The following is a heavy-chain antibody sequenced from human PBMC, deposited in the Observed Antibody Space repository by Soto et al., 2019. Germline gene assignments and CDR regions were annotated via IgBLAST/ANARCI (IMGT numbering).Heavy chain of an antibody. CDR2: ISAYNGDT. V-gene: IGHV1-18*01. D-gene: IGHD2-21*01. Sequence: ASVKVSCKASGYTFTTYCINWVRQAPGQGPGWVGWISAYNGDTDYAQNFQGRVTMTTDTSTSTAYMELRSLRSDDTALYYCSRQAIRIARAGHKCFDPWGQGTLVTVSS. CDR1: GYTFTTYC. CDR3: SRQAIRIARAGHKCFDP. J-gene: IGHJ5*02.